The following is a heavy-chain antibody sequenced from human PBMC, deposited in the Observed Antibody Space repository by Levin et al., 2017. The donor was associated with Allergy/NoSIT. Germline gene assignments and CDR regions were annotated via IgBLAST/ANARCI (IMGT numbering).Heavy chain of an antibody. J-gene: IGHJ4*02. Sequence: PGGSLRLSCAASGFTFSSYSMNWVRQAPGKGLEWVSSISSSSSYIYYADSVKGRFTISRDNAKNSLYLQMNSLRAEDTAVYYCARDIEGVTTVDYWGQGTLVTVSS. CDR3: ARDIEGVTTVDY. D-gene: IGHD4-17*01. CDR2: ISSSSSYI. CDR1: GFTFSSYS. V-gene: IGHV3-21*01.